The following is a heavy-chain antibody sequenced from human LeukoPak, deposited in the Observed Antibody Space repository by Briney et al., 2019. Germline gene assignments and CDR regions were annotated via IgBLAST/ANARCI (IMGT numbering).Heavy chain of an antibody. CDR3: ARRIMGTTGHAFDF. J-gene: IGHJ3*01. D-gene: IGHD1-7*01. Sequence: PGGSLRLSCAVSGISLSNYGMSWVRQAPGKGLEWVAGISGSGGGTNYADSVKGRFTISRDNAQTSLYLQMNSLRAEDTAVYYCARRIMGTTGHAFDFWGQGTMVTVSS. CDR1: GISLSNYG. V-gene: IGHV3-23*01. CDR2: ISGSGGGT.